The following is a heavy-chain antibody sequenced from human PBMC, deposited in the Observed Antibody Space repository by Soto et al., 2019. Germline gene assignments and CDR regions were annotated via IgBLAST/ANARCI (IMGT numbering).Heavy chain of an antibody. J-gene: IGHJ6*02. V-gene: IGHV1-2*04. D-gene: IGHD3-3*01. CDR1: GYTFTGYY. Sequence: GASVKVSCKASGYTFTGYYMHWVRQAPGQGLEWMGWINPNSGGTNYAQKFQGWVTMTRDTSISTAYMELSRLRSDDTAVYYCARGFRDYDFWSGYSNYYGMDVWGQGTTVTVS. CDR3: ARGFRDYDFWSGYSNYYGMDV. CDR2: INPNSGGT.